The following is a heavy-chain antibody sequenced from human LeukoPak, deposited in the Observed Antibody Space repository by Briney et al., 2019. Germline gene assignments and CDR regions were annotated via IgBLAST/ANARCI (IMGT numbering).Heavy chain of an antibody. CDR2: IYYSGST. V-gene: IGHV4-39*01. CDR3: ARLPRAAAPQYLQH. Sequence: SETLSLTCAVSGGSISSSSYYWGWIRQPPGEGLECIGSIYYSGSTYYSSSLKSRVTISVDTSKNQLSLKLSSVTAADTAVYYCARLPRAAAPQYLQHWGQGTLVTVSS. J-gene: IGHJ1*01. CDR1: GGSISSSSYY. D-gene: IGHD6-13*01.